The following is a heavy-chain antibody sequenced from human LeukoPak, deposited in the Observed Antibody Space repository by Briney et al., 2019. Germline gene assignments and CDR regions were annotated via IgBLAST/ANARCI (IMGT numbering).Heavy chain of an antibody. D-gene: IGHD2-2*01. Sequence: SVKVSCKASGGTFSSYAISWVRQAPGQGLEWMGGIIPIFGSANYAQKFQGRVTITADKSTSTAYMELSSLRSEDTAVYYCARGSVVVPAATYYYMDVWGKGTTVTVSS. CDR2: IIPIFGSA. J-gene: IGHJ6*03. CDR3: ARGSVVVPAATYYYMDV. CDR1: GGTFSSYA. V-gene: IGHV1-69*06.